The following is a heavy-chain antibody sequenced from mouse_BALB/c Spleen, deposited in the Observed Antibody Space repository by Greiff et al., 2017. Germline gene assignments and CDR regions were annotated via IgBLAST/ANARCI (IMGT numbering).Heavy chain of an antibody. J-gene: IGHJ1*01. CDR1: GYSITSDYA. V-gene: IGHV3-2*02. D-gene: IGHD1-1*01. Sequence: EVKLVESGPGLVKPSQSLSLTCTVTGYSITSDYAWNWIRQFPGNKLEWMGYISYSGSTSYNPSLKSRISITRDTSKNQFFLQLNSVTTEDTATYYCARGYYYGSGHWYFDVWGAGTTVTVSS. CDR3: ARGYYYGSGHWYFDV. CDR2: ISYSGST.